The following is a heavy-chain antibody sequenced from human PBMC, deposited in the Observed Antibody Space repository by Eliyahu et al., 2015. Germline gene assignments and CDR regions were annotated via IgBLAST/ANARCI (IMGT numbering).Heavy chain of an antibody. CDR2: IYGXNGNT. V-gene: IGHV1-3*01. J-gene: IGHJ4*02. D-gene: IGHD6-19*01. Sequence: QVQLVQSGAEVKNPGASVKISXKASXYTFTNYVMHWVRQAPGHRPEWMGWIYGXNGNTKYSQNFQGRVTITRDTSASTAYMELSSLRSEDTAVYYCARDSIAVDGSYFDYWGQGTLVSVSS. CDR3: ARDSIAVDGSYFDY. CDR1: XYTFTNYV.